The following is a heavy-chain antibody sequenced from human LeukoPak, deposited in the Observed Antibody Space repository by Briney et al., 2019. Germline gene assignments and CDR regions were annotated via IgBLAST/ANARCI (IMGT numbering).Heavy chain of an antibody. J-gene: IGHJ4*02. CDR2: ISSSSTI. D-gene: IGHD3-10*01. V-gene: IGHV3-48*02. Sequence: GGSLRLSCAASGFTFSSYSMDWVRQAPGKGLEWVSYISSSSTIYYADSVKGRFTISRDNAKNSLYLQMNSLRDEDTAVYYCARDEQTGIGYWGQGTLVTVSS. CDR1: GFTFSSYS. CDR3: ARDEQTGIGY.